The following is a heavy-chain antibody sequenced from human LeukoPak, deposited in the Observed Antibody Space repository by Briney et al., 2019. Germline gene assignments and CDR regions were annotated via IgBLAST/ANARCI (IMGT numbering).Heavy chain of an antibody. J-gene: IGHJ4*02. Sequence: ASVKVSCKASGYTFTSYYMHWVRQAPGQGLEWMGIINPSGGSTSYAQKFQGRVTMTRDTSISTAYMELSRLRSDDTAVYYCARGRGGDYFDYWGQGTLVTVSS. CDR1: GYTFTSYY. CDR2: INPSGGST. D-gene: IGHD2-15*01. CDR3: ARGRGGDYFDY. V-gene: IGHV1-46*01.